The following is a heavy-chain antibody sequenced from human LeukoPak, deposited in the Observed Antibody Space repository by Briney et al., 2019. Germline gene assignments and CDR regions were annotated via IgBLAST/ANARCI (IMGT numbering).Heavy chain of an antibody. Sequence: GASVKVSCKASGYTFTSYGISWVRQAPGQGLEWMGGIIPIFGTANYAQKFQGRVTITADESTSTAYMELSSLRSEDTAVYYCARDYGGKYYFDYWGQGTLVTVSS. CDR3: ARDYGGKYYFDY. J-gene: IGHJ4*02. CDR1: GYTFTSYG. D-gene: IGHD4-23*01. CDR2: IIPIFGTA. V-gene: IGHV1-69*13.